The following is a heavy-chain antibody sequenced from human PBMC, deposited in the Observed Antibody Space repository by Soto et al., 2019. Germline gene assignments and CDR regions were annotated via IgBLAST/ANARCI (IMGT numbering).Heavy chain of an antibody. J-gene: IGHJ4*02. CDR2: IYHSGST. D-gene: IGHD1-26*01. V-gene: IGHV4-30-2*02. CDR3: ASGSSSGSYGYFDY. CDR1: GGSISSGGHS. Sequence: SETLSLTCAVSGGSISSGGHSWSWIRQPPGKGLEWIGYIYHSGSTYYNPSLKSRVTISVDRSTSTAYMELSSLRSEDTAVYYCASGSSSGSYGYFDYWGQGTLVTVSS.